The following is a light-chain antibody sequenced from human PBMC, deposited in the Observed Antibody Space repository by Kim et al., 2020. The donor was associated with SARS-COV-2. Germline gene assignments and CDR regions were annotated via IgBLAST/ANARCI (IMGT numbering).Light chain of an antibody. Sequence: VSPGGRATLSCRASESVTSNLAWYQQKPGQAPRLLIYGASIRATGIPDRFSGSGSGTEFTLTISSLQSEDFALYYCQQYNRWPPYIFGQGTKLEIK. J-gene: IGKJ2*01. V-gene: IGKV3-15*01. CDR2: GAS. CDR3: QQYNRWPPYI. CDR1: ESVTSN.